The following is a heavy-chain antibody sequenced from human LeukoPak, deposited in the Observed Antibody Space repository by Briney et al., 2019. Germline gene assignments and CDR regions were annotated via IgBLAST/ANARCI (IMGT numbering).Heavy chain of an antibody. D-gene: IGHD6-13*01. CDR2: FDPEDGET. J-gene: IGHJ4*02. V-gene: IGHV1-24*01. CDR1: GYTLTELS. CDR3: ASDQLGQQTLDLDY. Sequence: ASVKVSCKVSGYTLTELSMHWVRQAPGKGLEGRGGFDPEDGETIYAQKFQGRVTMTEDTSTDTAYMEMSSLRSEDTAIYYCASDQLGQQTLDLDYWGQGTLVTVSS.